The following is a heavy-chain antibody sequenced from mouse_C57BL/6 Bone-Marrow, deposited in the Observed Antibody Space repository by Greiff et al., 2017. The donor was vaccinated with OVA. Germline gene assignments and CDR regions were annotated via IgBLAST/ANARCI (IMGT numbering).Heavy chain of an antibody. J-gene: IGHJ3*01. CDR1: GFTFSDYY. V-gene: IGHV5-12*01. CDR2: ISNGGGST. CDR3: ARHEYYRGFAY. Sequence: EVQVVESGGGLVQPGGSLKLSCAASGFTFSDYYMYWVRQTPEKRLEWVAYISNGGGSTYYPDTVKGRFTISRDNAKNTLYLQMSRLKSEDTAMYYCARHEYYRGFAYWGQGTLVTVSA. D-gene: IGHD2-14*01.